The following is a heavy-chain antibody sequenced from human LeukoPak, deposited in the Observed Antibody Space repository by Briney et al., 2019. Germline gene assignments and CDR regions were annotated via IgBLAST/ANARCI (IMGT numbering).Heavy chain of an antibody. D-gene: IGHD3-16*01. V-gene: IGHV3-23*01. J-gene: IGHJ4*02. CDR2: ISGSPDNT. Sequence: GGSLRLSCAASGFTVSSNYMSWVRQAPGKGLEWVSEISGSPDNTYYADSVKGRFATSRDDSRNTLYLQMNSLRAEDTAVYYCARLVGVSPLDYWGQGTPVTVSS. CDR3: ARLVGVSPLDY. CDR1: GFTVSSNY.